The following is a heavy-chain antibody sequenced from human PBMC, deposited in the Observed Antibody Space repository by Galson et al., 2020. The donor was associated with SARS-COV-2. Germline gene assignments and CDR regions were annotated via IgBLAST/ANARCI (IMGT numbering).Heavy chain of an antibody. CDR2: IGTAGDT. V-gene: IGHV3-13*01. Sequence: ESLKISCAASGFTFSSYDMHWVRQATGKGLEWVSAIGTAGDTYYPGSVKGRFTISRENAKNSLYLQMNSLRAGDTTVYYCVTGDYYGSGSYRPLDYWGQGTLVTVSS. CDR3: VTGDYYGSGSYRPLDY. D-gene: IGHD3-10*01. CDR1: GFTFSSYD. J-gene: IGHJ4*02.